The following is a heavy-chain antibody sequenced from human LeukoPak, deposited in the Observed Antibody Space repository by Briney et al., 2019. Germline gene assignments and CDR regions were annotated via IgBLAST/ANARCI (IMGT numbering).Heavy chain of an antibody. CDR1: GYTFTGYY. CDR2: INPNSGGT. CDR3: ARVRVAGTKVLDY. J-gene: IGHJ4*02. V-gene: IGHV1-2*02. Sequence: ASVTVSCKASGYTFTGYYMHWVRQAPGQGLEWMGWINPNSGGTNYAQKFQGRVTMTRDTSISTAYMELGRLRSDDTAVYYCARVRVAGTKVLDYWGQGTLVTVSS. D-gene: IGHD6-19*01.